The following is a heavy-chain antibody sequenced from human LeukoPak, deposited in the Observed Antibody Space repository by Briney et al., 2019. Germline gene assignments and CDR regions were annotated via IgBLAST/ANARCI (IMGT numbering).Heavy chain of an antibody. V-gene: IGHV4-59*08. Sequence: SETLSLTCAVYGGSFSGYYWSWIRQPPGKGLEWIGYIFSSGATNYNPSLKSRVTISVDTSKNQFSLKLSSVTAADTAVYYCARRAKSAYYFDYWGQGTVVTVSS. D-gene: IGHD2/OR15-2a*01. CDR1: GGSFSGYY. CDR2: IFSSGAT. J-gene: IGHJ4*02. CDR3: ARRAKSAYYFDY.